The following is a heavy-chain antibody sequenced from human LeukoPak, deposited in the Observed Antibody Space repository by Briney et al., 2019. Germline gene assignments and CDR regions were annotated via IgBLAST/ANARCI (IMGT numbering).Heavy chain of an antibody. CDR3: VREGELVGNWLDP. D-gene: IGHD3-10*01. J-gene: IGHJ5*02. CDR2: ITPTGNTF. V-gene: IGHV3-48*04. Sequence: PGGSLRLSCEGSGFTFGTYSLTWVRQVPGKGLEWISYITPTGNTFYYADSVKGRFTISRDNAKNSLYLQMNSLRVDDTAVYYCVREGELVGNWLDPWGQGTLVTVSS. CDR1: GFTFGTYS.